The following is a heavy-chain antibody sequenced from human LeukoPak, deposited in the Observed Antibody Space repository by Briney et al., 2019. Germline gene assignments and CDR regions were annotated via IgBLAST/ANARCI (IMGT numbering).Heavy chain of an antibody. V-gene: IGHV4-30-2*01. CDR1: GGSISSGGYY. Sequence: SETLSLTCTVSGGSISSGGYYWSWIRQPPGKGLEWIGYIYHSGSTYYNPSLKSRVTISVDRSKNQFSLKLSSVTAADTAVYYCARAPGPLVPAAITVWFDPWGQGTLVTVSS. CDR2: IYHSGST. D-gene: IGHD2-2*01. J-gene: IGHJ5*02. CDR3: ARAPGPLVPAAITVWFDP.